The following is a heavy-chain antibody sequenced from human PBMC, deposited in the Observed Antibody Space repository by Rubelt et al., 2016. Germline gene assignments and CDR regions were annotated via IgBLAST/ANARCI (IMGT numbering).Heavy chain of an antibody. CDR1: GGSVSTTRYY. CDR2: MYYSGDT. CDR3: WRVTVARRQDVQDY. V-gene: IGHV4-39*07. Sequence: QLQLQESGPGLLKPSETLSLTCTVSGGSVSTTRYYWGWVRQPPGKGLEYLGSMYYSGDTSYNPSPQSRVNMSLDASNNQSSRKRTCVTAAETVLYFCWRVTVARRQDVQDYWGQGTRVTVSS. J-gene: IGHJ4*02. D-gene: IGHD6-19*01.